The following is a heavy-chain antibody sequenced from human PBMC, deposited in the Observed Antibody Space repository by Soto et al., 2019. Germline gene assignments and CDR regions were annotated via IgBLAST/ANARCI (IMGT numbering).Heavy chain of an antibody. J-gene: IGHJ6*02. Sequence: GGSLRLSCAASGFTLSSYGMHWVRQAPGKGLEWVAVIWYDGSNKYYADSVKGRFTISRDNSKNTLYLQMNSLRAEDTAVYYCARDSRNYYYGSGSYYSSMDVWGQGTTVTVSS. CDR3: ARDSRNYYYGSGSYYSSMDV. CDR1: GFTLSSYG. D-gene: IGHD3-10*01. CDR2: IWYDGSNK. V-gene: IGHV3-33*01.